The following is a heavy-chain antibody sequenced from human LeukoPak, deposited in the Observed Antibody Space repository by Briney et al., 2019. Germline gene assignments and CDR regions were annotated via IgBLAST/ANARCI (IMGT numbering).Heavy chain of an antibody. D-gene: IGHD3-22*01. Sequence: ASVKVSCKASGYTFTGYYMHWVRQAPGQGLEWMGWINPNSGGTNYARKFQGRVTMTRDTSISTAYMELTRLRSDDTAVYYCARGETGRDSSGYFGYWGQGTLVTVSS. CDR3: ARGETGRDSSGYFGY. V-gene: IGHV1-2*02. J-gene: IGHJ4*02. CDR2: INPNSGGT. CDR1: GYTFTGYY.